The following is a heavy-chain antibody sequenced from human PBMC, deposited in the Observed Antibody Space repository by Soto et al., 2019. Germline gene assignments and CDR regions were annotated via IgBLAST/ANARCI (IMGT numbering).Heavy chain of an antibody. CDR2: ISSSSSTI. J-gene: IGHJ4*02. D-gene: IGHD6-6*01. V-gene: IGHV3-48*01. CDR3: ARDFGRQSSSSGVDY. CDR1: GCTFSSYS. Sequence: GGSLRLSCAASGCTFSSYSMNWVRQAPGKGLEWVSYISSSSSTIYYADSVKGRFTISRDNAKNSLYLQMNSLRAEDTAVYYCARDFGRQSSSSGVDYWGQGTLVTVSS.